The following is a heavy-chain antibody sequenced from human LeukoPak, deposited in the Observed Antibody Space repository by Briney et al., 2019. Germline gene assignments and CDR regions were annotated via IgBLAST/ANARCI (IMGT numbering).Heavy chain of an antibody. D-gene: IGHD4-17*01. J-gene: IGHJ3*02. CDR3: AREWTTNYAFDI. Sequence: PGGSLRLSCAASGFTFSSYAMSWIRQAPGKGLEWVSYISSSGSTIYYADSVKGRFTISRDNAKNSLYLQMNSLRAEDTAAYYCAREWTTNYAFDIWGQGTMVTVSS. CDR1: GFTFSSYA. V-gene: IGHV3-11*01. CDR2: ISSSGSTI.